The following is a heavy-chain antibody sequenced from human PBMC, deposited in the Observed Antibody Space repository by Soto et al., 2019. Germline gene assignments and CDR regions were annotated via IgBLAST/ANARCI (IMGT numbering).Heavy chain of an antibody. J-gene: IGHJ3*01. CDR1: GGSFTDYY. D-gene: IGHD3-16*02. CDR3: ARVRARLLSHAFDF. V-gene: IGHV4-34*01. Sequence: QVQLQQWGAGLLKPSETLSLTCAVFGGSFTDYYWTWIRQPPGKGLEWIGEINHSGSTNYNPSLKNRVTISVDTSKNQFSLKGNSVTAADTAVYYCARVRARLLSHAFDFWGQGTLVTVSS. CDR2: INHSGST.